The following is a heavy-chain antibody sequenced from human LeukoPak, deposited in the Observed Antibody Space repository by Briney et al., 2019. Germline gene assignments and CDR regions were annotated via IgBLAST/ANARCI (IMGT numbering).Heavy chain of an antibody. V-gene: IGHV4-38-2*02. D-gene: IGHD3-9*01. CDR2: FYHTGAT. Sequence: PSETLSLTCGVSGYSISSGCFWVWIRQPPGKGLEWIGSFYHTGATYYNPSLRSPVTISVDTSNNQFSLELNSVTAADTAVYYCARDLGLTISANWFDPWGQGTLVTVSS. CDR1: GYSISSGCF. J-gene: IGHJ5*02. CDR3: ARDLGLTISANWFDP.